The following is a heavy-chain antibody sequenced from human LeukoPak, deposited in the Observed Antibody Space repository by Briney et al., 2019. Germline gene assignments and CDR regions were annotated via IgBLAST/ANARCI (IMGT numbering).Heavy chain of an antibody. V-gene: IGHV1-18*01. CDR3: ATDPPLYSGGPTDVHFDY. CDR1: GYTFTSYG. J-gene: IGHJ4*02. Sequence: GASVKVSCKASGYTFTSYGISWVRQAPGQGLEWMGWISAYNGNTNYAQKLQGRVTMTTDTSTSTAYMELRSLRSDDTAVYYCATDPPLYSGGPTDVHFDYWGQGTLVTVSS. CDR2: ISAYNGNT. D-gene: IGHD6-19*01.